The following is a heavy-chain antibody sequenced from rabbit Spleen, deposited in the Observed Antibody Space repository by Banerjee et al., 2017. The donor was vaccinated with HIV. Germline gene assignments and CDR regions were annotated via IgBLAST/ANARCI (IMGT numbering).Heavy chain of an antibody. V-gene: IGHV1S7*01. CDR2: IDPAFGIT. CDR3: ARDGAGGSYFAL. D-gene: IGHD8-1*01. Sequence: QLEESAGGLVQPGGSLKLSCKASGFTLSSYYMNWVRQAPGKGLEWIGYIDPAFGITYYANWVNGRFSISRENAQNTVFLQMTSLTAADTATYFCARDGAGGSYFALWGPGTLVTVS. J-gene: IGHJ4*01. CDR1: GFTLSSYY.